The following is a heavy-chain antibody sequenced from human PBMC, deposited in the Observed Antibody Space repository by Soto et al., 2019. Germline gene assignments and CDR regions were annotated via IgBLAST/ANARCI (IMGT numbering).Heavy chain of an antibody. CDR2: IIPIFGTA. V-gene: IGHV1-69*06. CDR1: GGTFSSYA. CDR3: ARVERGYCSGGSCSNWFDP. J-gene: IGHJ5*02. D-gene: IGHD2-15*01. Sequence: QVQLVQSGAEVKKPGSSVKVSCKASGGTFSSYAISWVRQAPGQGLEWMGGIIPIFGTANYAQKFQGRVTITADKYTRTAYMELSSLRAEDTAVYYCARVERGYCSGGSCSNWFDPWGKGTLVTVSS.